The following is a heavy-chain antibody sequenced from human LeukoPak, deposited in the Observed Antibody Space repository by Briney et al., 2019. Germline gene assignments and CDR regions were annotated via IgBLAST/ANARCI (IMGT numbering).Heavy chain of an antibody. CDR2: INHSGST. CDR1: GGSFSGYY. V-gene: IGHV4-34*01. D-gene: IGHD2-2*01. CDR3: ARLVPAARGLLYYYYYYMDV. Sequence: SETLSLTCAVYGGSFSGYYWSWIRQPPGKGLEWIGEINHSGSTNYNPSLKSRVTISVDTSKNQFSLKLSSVTAADTAVYYCARLVPAARGLLYYYYYYMDVWGKGTTVTVSS. J-gene: IGHJ6*03.